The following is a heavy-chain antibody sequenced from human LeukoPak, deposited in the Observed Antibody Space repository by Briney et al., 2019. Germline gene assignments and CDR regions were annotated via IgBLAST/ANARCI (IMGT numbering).Heavy chain of an antibody. J-gene: IGHJ5*02. Sequence: GGSLRLSCAASGFTVSSNYMSWVRQAPGKGLEWVSVIYSGGSTYYADSVKGRFTISRDNSKNTLYLQMNYLRAEDTAVYYCAKDPTSVGGRHDWLLDSWGRGTLVTVSS. CDR1: GFTVSSNY. CDR2: IYSGGST. CDR3: AKDPTSVGGRHDWLLDS. D-gene: IGHD3-9*01. V-gene: IGHV3-53*01.